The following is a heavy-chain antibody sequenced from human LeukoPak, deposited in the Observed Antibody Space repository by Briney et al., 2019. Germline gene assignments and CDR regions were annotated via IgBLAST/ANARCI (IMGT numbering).Heavy chain of an antibody. CDR2: IRYDGSIK. J-gene: IGHJ4*02. CDR1: GFTFSSYG. Sequence: GGSLRLSCAASGFTFSSYGIHWVRQAPGKGLEWVTFIRYDGSIKYYADSVKGRFTISRDNSKNTLYLQMNSLRTEDTAVYYCARDEIYYDILTGYRHFDYWGQGTLVTVFS. CDR3: ARDEIYYDILTGYRHFDY. V-gene: IGHV3-30*02. D-gene: IGHD3-9*01.